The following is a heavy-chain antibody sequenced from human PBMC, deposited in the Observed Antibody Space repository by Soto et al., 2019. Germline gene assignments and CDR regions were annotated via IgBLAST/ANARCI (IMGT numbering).Heavy chain of an antibody. V-gene: IGHV1-8*01. J-gene: IGHJ5*02. CDR3: ARAPFRGGDRIPYCFDP. D-gene: IGHD3-10*01. CDR1: GYTFTSYD. Sequence: QVQLVQSGAEVKKPGASVKVSCKASGYTFTSYDINWVRQATGQGLEWMGWMNPNSGNTGYAQKFQGRVTMTRNITVRTADMEQSSLRSEDTAVDYCARAPFRGGDRIPYCFDPWGQGALVTVS. CDR2: MNPNSGNT.